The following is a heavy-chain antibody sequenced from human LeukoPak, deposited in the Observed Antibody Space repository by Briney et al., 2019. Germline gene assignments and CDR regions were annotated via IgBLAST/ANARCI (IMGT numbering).Heavy chain of an antibody. J-gene: IGHJ4*02. Sequence: RASVKVSCKASGYTFTSYGISWVRQAPGQGLEWMGWISAYNGNTNYAQKLQGRVTMTTDTSTSTAYMELRSLRSDDTAVYYCAREWEGGVCGGDCRPLDYWGQGTLVTVSS. CDR2: ISAYNGNT. CDR3: AREWEGGVCGGDCRPLDY. V-gene: IGHV1-18*01. D-gene: IGHD2-21*02. CDR1: GYTFTSYG.